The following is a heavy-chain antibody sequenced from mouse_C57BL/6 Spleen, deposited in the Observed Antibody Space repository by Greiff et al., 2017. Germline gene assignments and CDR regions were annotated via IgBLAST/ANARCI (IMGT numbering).Heavy chain of an antibody. CDR2: ISSGSSTI. V-gene: IGHV5-17*01. CDR3: AKDDGYFDY. J-gene: IGHJ2*01. D-gene: IGHD2-3*01. Sequence: DVKLVESGGGLVKPGGSLKLSCAASGFTFSDYGMHWVRQAPEKGLEWVAYISSGSSTIYYADTVKGRFTISRDNAKNTLFLQMTSLRSEDTAMYYCAKDDGYFDYWGQGTTLTVSS. CDR1: GFTFSDYG.